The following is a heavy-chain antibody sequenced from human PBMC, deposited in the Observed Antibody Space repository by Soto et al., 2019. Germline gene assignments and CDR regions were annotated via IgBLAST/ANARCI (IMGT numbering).Heavy chain of an antibody. V-gene: IGHV1-69*08. J-gene: IGHJ4*02. CDR1: GGTFSRHI. CDR2: FIPIYGTA. Sequence: QVQLVQSGTEVKKPGSSVKVSCKASGGTFSRHIISWVRQARGQGLEWMGRFIPIYGTANYAQKFQGRVTITADKSTTTTYMELSSLRSDDTAVYYYARELDCISSSFQSDYWGQGTLFTVSS. D-gene: IGHD2-2*01. CDR3: ARELDCISSSFQSDY.